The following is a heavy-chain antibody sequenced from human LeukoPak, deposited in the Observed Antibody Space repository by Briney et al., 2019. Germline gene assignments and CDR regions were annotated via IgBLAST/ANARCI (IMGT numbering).Heavy chain of an antibody. CDR1: GYTFTSYG. Sequence: ASVKVSCKTSGYTFTSYGISWVRQAPGQGLEWMGWISAYNGNTNYAQKVQGRVTMTTDTSTSTAYMELRSLRSDDTAVYYCARGLQENLAWLTAFSAFDIWGQRTMVTVSS. CDR2: ISAYNGNT. CDR3: ARGLQENLAWLTAFSAFDI. D-gene: IGHD6-19*01. J-gene: IGHJ3*02. V-gene: IGHV1-18*01.